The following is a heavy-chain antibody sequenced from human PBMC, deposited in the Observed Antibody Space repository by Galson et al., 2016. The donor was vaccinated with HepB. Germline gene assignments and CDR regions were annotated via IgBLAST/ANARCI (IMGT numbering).Heavy chain of an antibody. J-gene: IGHJ3*02. V-gene: IGHV3-23*01. CDR3: ARDALTHYDDSDYYNAKDAFDI. CDR1: GFTFSSYG. D-gene: IGHD3-22*01. CDR2: ISGRDDRT. Sequence: SLRLSCAASGFTFSSYGMSWVRQAPGKGLEWVSAISGRDDRTYYADSVKGRFTIYRDNSKNMLYLQMNSLRADDTALYFCARDALTHYDDSDYYNAKDAFDIWGQGTMVTVSS.